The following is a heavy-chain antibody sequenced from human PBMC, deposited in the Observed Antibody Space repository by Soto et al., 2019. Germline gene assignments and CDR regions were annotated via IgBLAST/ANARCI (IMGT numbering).Heavy chain of an antibody. J-gene: IGHJ2*01. CDR2: ISSSSSYT. D-gene: IGHD2-8*01. CDR3: ARGTWGMSYWYFDL. CDR1: GFTFSDYY. Sequence: PGESLKISCAASGFTFSDYYMSWIRQAPGKGLEWVSYISSSSSYTNYADSVKGRFTVSRDNAKNSLYLQMNSLRAEDTAVYYCARGTWGMSYWYFDLWGRGTLVTVSS. V-gene: IGHV3-11*06.